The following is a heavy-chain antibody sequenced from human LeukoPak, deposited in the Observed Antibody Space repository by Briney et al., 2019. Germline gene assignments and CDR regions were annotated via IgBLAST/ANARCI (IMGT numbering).Heavy chain of an antibody. CDR2: ISYDGSNK. V-gene: IGHV3-30-3*01. J-gene: IGHJ4*02. CDR3: ARGFYDSSPIDY. D-gene: IGHD3-22*01. Sequence: GGSLRLSCAASGFTFSSYAMHWVRQAPGKGLEWVAVISYDGSNKYYADSVKGRFTISRDNSKNTLYLQMNSLRAEDTAVYYCARGFYDSSPIDYWGQGTLVTVSS. CDR1: GFTFSSYA.